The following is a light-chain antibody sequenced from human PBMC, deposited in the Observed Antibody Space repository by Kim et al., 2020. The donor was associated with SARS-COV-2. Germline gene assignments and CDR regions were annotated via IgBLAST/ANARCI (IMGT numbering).Light chain of an antibody. CDR2: GAC. CDR1: QSVSRSY. J-gene: IGKJ2*03. V-gene: IGKV3-20*01. CDR3: QHVQSSPPRYS. Sequence: GGRATLSCRGSQSVSRSYLAWYDQQHGQAPRRLIYGACNRATGMPDRFGGSGSGTDFTLTISRLEPEDFAVYYCQHVQSSPPRYSLGQGTKLEI.